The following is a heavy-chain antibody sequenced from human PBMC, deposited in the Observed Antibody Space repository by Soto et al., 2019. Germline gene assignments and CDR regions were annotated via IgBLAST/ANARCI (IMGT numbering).Heavy chain of an antibody. Sequence: GGSLRLSCAASGFTFSSYGMHWVRQAPGKGLEWVAVIWYDGSNKYYADSVKGRFTISRDNSKNTLYLQMNSLRAEDTAVYYCARACGGDCYWDRSSRDYMDVWGKGTTVTVSS. D-gene: IGHD2-21*01. CDR2: IWYDGSNK. CDR3: ARACGGDCYWDRSSRDYMDV. J-gene: IGHJ6*03. CDR1: GFTFSSYG. V-gene: IGHV3-33*01.